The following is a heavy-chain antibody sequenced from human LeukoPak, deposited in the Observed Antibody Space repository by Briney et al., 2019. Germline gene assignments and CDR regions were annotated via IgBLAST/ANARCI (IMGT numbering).Heavy chain of an antibody. D-gene: IGHD3-10*01. CDR2: INHSGST. V-gene: IGHV4-34*01. CDR1: GGSFSGYY. CDR3: ARIGGSVLWFGETYYYYYMDV. J-gene: IGHJ6*03. Sequence: PSETLSLTCAVYGGSFSGYYWSWIRQPPGKGLEWIGEINHSGSTNYNPSLKSRVTISVDTSKNQFSLKLSSVTAADTAVYYCARIGGSVLWFGETYYYYYMDVWGKGTTVTISS.